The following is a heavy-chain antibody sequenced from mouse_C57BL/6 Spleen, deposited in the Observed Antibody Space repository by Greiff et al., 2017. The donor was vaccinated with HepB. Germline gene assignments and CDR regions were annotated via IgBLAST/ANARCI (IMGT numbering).Heavy chain of an antibody. Sequence: EVKLVESGGGLVQPKGSLKLSCAASGFSFNTYAMNWVRQAPGKGLEWVARIRSKSNNYATYYADSVKDRFTISRDDSESMLYLQMNNLKTEDTAMYYCVRRGHYSNYGWYFDVWGTGTTVTVSS. CDR1: GFSFNTYA. CDR3: VRRGHYSNYGWYFDV. CDR2: IRSKSNNYAT. J-gene: IGHJ1*03. V-gene: IGHV10-1*01. D-gene: IGHD2-5*01.